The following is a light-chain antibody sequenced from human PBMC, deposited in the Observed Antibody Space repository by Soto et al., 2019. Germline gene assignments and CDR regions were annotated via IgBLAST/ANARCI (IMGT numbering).Light chain of an antibody. Sequence: EIVMTQSPATLSLSPGDRATLSCRASQSVSSSLAWYQQIPGQAPRLLIYDASTRATGIPARFGGSGSGTEFTLTISSLQSEDFAVYYCQQYNNWPPLTFGGGTKVDIK. V-gene: IGKV3-15*01. CDR2: DAS. J-gene: IGKJ4*01. CDR1: QSVSSS. CDR3: QQYNNWPPLT.